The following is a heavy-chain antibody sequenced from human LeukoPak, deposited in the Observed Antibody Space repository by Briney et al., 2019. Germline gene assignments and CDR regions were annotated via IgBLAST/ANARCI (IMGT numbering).Heavy chain of an antibody. CDR3: AKGQIAAAYSNWFDP. J-gene: IGHJ5*02. D-gene: IGHD6-13*01. CDR2: ISWHSGSI. Sequence: GRSLSLFCAVSGFTFDVYAMHWVREAPGKGLEWVSGISWHSGSIGYADSVKGRFTISSDNAKNSLYLQMNSLRAEDTPLYYCAKGQIAAAYSNWFDPWGQGTLVTVSS. CDR1: GFTFDVYA. V-gene: IGHV3-9*01.